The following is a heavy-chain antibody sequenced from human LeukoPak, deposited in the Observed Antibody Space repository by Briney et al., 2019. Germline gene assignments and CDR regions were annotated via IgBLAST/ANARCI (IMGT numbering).Heavy chain of an antibody. CDR1: GGSISSHY. D-gene: IGHD1-26*01. J-gene: IGHJ4*02. Sequence: SETLSLTCTVSGGSISSHYWSWVRQPPGKGLEWIGYIYYSGSSNYNPSLKSRVIISVDTSKNHFSLNLSSVTAADTAVYYCARHRVSGSSYSALEYWGQGTLVTVSS. V-gene: IGHV4-59*08. CDR2: IYYSGSS. CDR3: ARHRVSGSSYSALEY.